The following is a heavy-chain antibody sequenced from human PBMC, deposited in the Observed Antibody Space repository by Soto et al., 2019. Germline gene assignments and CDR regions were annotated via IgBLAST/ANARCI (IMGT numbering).Heavy chain of an antibody. V-gene: IGHV4-59*01. D-gene: IGHD1-1*01. J-gene: IGHJ3*02. CDR1: GGSISSYY. CDR3: ARARYNWTDAGYGAPGVAFDI. Sequence: PSETLSLTCTVSGGSISSYYWSWIRQPPGKGLEWIGYIYYSGSTNYNPSLKSRVTISVDTSKNQFSLKLSSVTAADTAVYYCARARYNWTDAGYGAPGVAFDIWGPGTMVTVSS. CDR2: IYYSGST.